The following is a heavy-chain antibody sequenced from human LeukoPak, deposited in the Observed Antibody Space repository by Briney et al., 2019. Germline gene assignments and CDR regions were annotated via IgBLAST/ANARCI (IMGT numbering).Heavy chain of an antibody. J-gene: IGHJ4*02. CDR1: GFTFKNYA. CDR3: AKWAYYDFWSGHYKSHFDS. Sequence: GGSLRLSCVVSGFTFKNYAVSWVRQAPGKGLECVSSIRDSGNGTDYADSVKGRFTVSRDNSKNTLYLHMNTLSAEDTAVYYCAKWAYYDFWSGHYKSHFDSWGQGTLVTVSP. CDR2: IRDSGNGT. V-gene: IGHV3-23*01. D-gene: IGHD3-3*01.